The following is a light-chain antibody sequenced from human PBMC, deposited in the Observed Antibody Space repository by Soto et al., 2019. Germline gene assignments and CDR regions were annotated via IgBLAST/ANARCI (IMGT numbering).Light chain of an antibody. CDR1: QSIKNY. Sequence: DIQIPQYQSSLSAAIGDRVTITCRASQSIKNYLNWYQHKPGAAPKLLIFGASNLESGVPSRFSGSGSGTEFTLSISSLQPEDFATYYCQQGYSTTPITFGQGTRLEIK. V-gene: IGKV1-39*01. CDR2: GAS. CDR3: QQGYSTTPIT. J-gene: IGKJ5*01.